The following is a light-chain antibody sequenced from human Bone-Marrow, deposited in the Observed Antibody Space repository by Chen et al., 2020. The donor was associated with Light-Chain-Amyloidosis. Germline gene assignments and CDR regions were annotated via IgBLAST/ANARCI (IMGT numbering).Light chain of an antibody. J-gene: IGLJ2*01. CDR1: DLGDKY. CDR2: QHT. V-gene: IGLV3-1*01. CDR3: QVWDDRTVV. Sequence: SYELTQPPSVSLFPGQTANITCSGKDLGDKYVCWFQQRPGQSPVLLIYQHTKRPSGIPGRFSGTNSGNTATLTISGTQAMDEADYFCQVWDDRTVVFGGGTKLTVL.